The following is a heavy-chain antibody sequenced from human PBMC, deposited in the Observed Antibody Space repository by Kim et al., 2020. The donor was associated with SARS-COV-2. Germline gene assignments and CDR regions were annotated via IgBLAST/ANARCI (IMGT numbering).Heavy chain of an antibody. CDR1: GGSISSSSYY. CDR3: ARLHYYGSGEWDY. V-gene: IGHV4-39*01. D-gene: IGHD3-10*01. CDR2: IYYSGST. J-gene: IGHJ4*02. Sequence: SETLSPTCTVSGGSISSSSYYWGWIRQPPGKGLEWIGSIYYSGSTYYNPSLKSRVTISVDTSKNQFSLKLSSVTAADTAVYYCARLHYYGSGEWDYWGQGTLVTVSS.